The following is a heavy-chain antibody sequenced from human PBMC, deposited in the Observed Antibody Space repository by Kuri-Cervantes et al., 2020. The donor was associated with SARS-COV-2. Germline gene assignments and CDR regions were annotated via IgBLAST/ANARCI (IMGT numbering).Heavy chain of an antibody. V-gene: IGHV4-61*09. Sequence: LRLSCTVSGGSISSGSYYWSWIRQPAGKGPEWIGYIYTSGSTNYNPSLKSRVTISVDTSKNQFSLKLSSVTAADTAVYYCARSVWSGYHFDYWGQGTLVTVSS. CDR3: ARSVWSGYHFDY. CDR2: IYTSGST. CDR1: GGSISSGSYY. D-gene: IGHD3-3*01. J-gene: IGHJ4*02.